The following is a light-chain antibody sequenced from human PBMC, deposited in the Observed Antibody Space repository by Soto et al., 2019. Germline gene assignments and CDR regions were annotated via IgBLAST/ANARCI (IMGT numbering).Light chain of an antibody. CDR3: STWDDSLNGWV. CDR1: ISNIGKDT. Sequence: QSVLTQPPSVSGTPGLRVNISCSGGISNIGKDTVNWYQQLPGTAPKLLMFNDDKRPAGVPDRFSGSRSVTSASLAISGLQSGDEVVYFCSTWDDSLNGWVFGGGTKVTVL. V-gene: IGLV1-44*01. CDR2: NDD. J-gene: IGLJ3*02.